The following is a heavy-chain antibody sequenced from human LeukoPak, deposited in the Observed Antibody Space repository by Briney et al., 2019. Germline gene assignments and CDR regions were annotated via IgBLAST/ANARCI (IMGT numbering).Heavy chain of an antibody. CDR2: ISSSGSTI. J-gene: IGHJ4*02. V-gene: IGHV3-48*03. Sequence: GGSLRLSCAASGFTFSSYEMNWVRQAPGKGLEWVSYISSSGSTIYYADSVKGRFTISRDNAKNSLYLQMNSLRAEDTAVYYCARDKASAHYDSSGYAGYWGQGTLVTVSS. CDR1: GFTFSSYE. CDR3: ARDKASAHYDSSGYAGY. D-gene: IGHD3-22*01.